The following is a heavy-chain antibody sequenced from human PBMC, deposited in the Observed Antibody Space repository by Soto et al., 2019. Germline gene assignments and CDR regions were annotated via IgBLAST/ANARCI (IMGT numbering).Heavy chain of an antibody. V-gene: IGHV2-5*01. CDR1: GFSLSTSGVG. J-gene: IGHJ4*02. CDR2: LYWSVDK. CDR3: AHSWMEKLIAVAGTGRRVSNFDS. Sequence: QITLQESGPTLVKPTQTLTLTFTFSGFSLSTSGVGVGWIRQPPGKALEWLALLYWSVDKRYSPSLKSRLTSTNATSKNQVVLTMTNMDPVDTATYYCAHSWMEKLIAVAGTGRRVSNFDSWGQGTLVTVAS. D-gene: IGHD6-19*01.